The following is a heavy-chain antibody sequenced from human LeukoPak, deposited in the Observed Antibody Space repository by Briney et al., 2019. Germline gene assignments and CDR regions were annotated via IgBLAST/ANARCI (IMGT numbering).Heavy chain of an antibody. J-gene: IGHJ4*02. CDR1: GFTFSSYA. D-gene: IGHD1-1*01. Sequence: PGGSLRLSCAASGFTFSSYAMHWVRQAPGKGLEWVAVISYDGSNKYYADSVKGRFTISRDNSKNTLYLQMNSLRAEDTAVYYCARGGRIQLERRGYFDYWGQGTLVTVSS. CDR3: ARGGRIQLERRGYFDY. V-gene: IGHV3-30*04. CDR2: ISYDGSNK.